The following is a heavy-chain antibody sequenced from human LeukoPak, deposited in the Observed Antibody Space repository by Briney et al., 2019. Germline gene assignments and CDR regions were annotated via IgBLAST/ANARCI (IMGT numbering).Heavy chain of an antibody. CDR2: ISGSGGST. Sequence: GGSLRLSCAASGFIFSSYAMSWVRQAPGKGLEWVSTISGSGGSTYYADSVKGRFTISRDNSKNTLYLQMNSLRAEDPAVYYCAKDPCDSSGYYNDYWGQGTLVTVSS. CDR1: GFIFSSYA. V-gene: IGHV3-23*01. D-gene: IGHD3-22*01. CDR3: AKDPCDSSGYYNDY. J-gene: IGHJ4*02.